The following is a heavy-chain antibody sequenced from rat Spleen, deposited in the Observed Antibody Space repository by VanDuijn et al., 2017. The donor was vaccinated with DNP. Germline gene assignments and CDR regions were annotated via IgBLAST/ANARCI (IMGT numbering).Heavy chain of an antibody. V-gene: IGHV2S12*01. D-gene: IGHD4-1*01. Sequence: QVQLKESGPGLVQPSQTLSLTCTVSGFSLTSSGISWVRQPPGKGLEWIAAISSGGGTYYNSVLKSRLSINRDTSKTQVVLTMNSLQTEDTATYYCARDWDGYNIDYWGQGVMVTVSS. CDR3: ARDWDGYNIDY. CDR1: GFSLTSSG. J-gene: IGHJ2*01. CDR2: ISSGGGT.